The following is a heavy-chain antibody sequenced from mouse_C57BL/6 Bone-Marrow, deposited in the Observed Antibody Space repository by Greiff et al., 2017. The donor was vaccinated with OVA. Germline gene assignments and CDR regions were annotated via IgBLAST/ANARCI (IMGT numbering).Heavy chain of an antibody. V-gene: IGHV5-9-1*02. CDR2: ISSGGDYI. J-gene: IGHJ3*01. D-gene: IGHD1-1*01. Sequence: EVQRVESGEGLVKPGGSLKLSCAASGFTFSSYAMSWVRQTPEKRLEWVAYISSGGDYIYYADTVKGRFTISRDNARNTLYLQMSSLKSEDTAMYYCTRDVLLPPFAYWGQGTLVTVSA. CDR1: GFTFSSYA. CDR3: TRDVLLPPFAY.